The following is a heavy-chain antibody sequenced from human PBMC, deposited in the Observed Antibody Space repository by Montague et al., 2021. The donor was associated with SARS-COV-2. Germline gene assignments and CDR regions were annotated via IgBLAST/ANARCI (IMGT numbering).Heavy chain of an antibody. Sequence: SETLSLTCAVSGGSISSSNWWSWVRQPPGKGLEWIGEIYHSGSTNYNPSLKSRVTISVDTSKNQFSLKLSSVTAADTAVYYCASLRLGYCSSTSCYSDWFDPWGQGTLVTVSS. CDR1: GGSISSSNW. V-gene: IGHV4-4*02. CDR3: ASLRLGYCSSTSCYSDWFDP. J-gene: IGHJ5*02. CDR2: IYHSGST. D-gene: IGHD2-2*02.